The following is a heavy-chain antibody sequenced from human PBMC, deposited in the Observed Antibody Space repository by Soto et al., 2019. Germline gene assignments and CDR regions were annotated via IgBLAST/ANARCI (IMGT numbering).Heavy chain of an antibody. V-gene: IGHV4-34*01. CDR1: GGSFSGYY. CDR3: ASNKAFYYEGGSYREDSYYFDS. CDR2: INHSGST. Sequence: SETLSLTCAVYGGSFSGYYWSWIRQPPGKGLEWIGEINHSGSTNYNPSLKSRVTISVDTSKNQFSLRLDSVTAADTAVYFCASNKAFYYEGGSYREDSYYFDSWGQGILVTVSS. J-gene: IGHJ4*02. D-gene: IGHD3-3*01.